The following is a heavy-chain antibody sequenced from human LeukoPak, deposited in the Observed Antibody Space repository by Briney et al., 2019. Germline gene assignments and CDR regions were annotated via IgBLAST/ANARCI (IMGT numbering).Heavy chain of an antibody. J-gene: IGHJ5*02. D-gene: IGHD3-10*01. CDR3: ARYNSGLQP. Sequence: SETLSLTCTVSGGSISSSSYYWGWIRQPPGKGLEWIGSIFYSGSTYYNPSLKSRVTISVDTSKNQFSLKLSSVTAADTAVYYCARYNSGLQPWGQGTLVTVSS. CDR2: IFYSGST. CDR1: GGSISSSSYY. V-gene: IGHV4-39*07.